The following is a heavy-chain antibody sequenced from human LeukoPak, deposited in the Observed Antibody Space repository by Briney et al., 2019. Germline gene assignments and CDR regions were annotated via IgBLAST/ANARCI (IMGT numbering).Heavy chain of an antibody. Sequence: GGSLRLSCVASGFKFSDYDMHWVRQAPGKGLEWVAVIWYDGSNKYYADSVKGRFTISRDNSKNTLYLQMNSLRAEDTAVYYCARSITMVRGVIISDYYYGMDVWGQGTTVTVSS. J-gene: IGHJ6*02. CDR2: IWYDGSNK. V-gene: IGHV3-33*01. CDR1: GFKFSDYD. D-gene: IGHD3-10*01. CDR3: ARSITMVRGVIISDYYYGMDV.